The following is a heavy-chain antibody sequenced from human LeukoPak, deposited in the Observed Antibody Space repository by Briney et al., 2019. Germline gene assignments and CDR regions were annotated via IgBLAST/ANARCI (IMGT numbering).Heavy chain of an antibody. CDR3: AKPDYYDSSGYYLRFYDH. CDR1: GFTFSSYG. D-gene: IGHD3-22*01. Sequence: GGSLRLSCAASGFTFSSYGMHWVRQAPGKGLEWVADISYDGSTKYYADSVKGRFSISRDNSKSTLYLQMSSLRAEDTAVYYCAKPDYYDSSGYYLRFYDHWGEGTLVSVSS. V-gene: IGHV3-30*18. CDR2: ISYDGSTK. J-gene: IGHJ4*02.